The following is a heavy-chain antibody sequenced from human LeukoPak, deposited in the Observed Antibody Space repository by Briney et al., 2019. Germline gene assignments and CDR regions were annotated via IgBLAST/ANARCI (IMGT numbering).Heavy chain of an antibody. CDR1: GGSISCYY. CDR2: IYYSGST. V-gene: IGHV4-59*01. Sequence: SETLSLTCTVSGGSISCYYWSWIRQPPGKGLEWIGYIYYSGSTNYNPSLKSRVTISVDTSKNQFSLKLSSVTAADTAVYYCARDGWELRHNAFDIWGQGTMVTVSS. CDR3: ARDGWELRHNAFDI. D-gene: IGHD1-26*01. J-gene: IGHJ3*02.